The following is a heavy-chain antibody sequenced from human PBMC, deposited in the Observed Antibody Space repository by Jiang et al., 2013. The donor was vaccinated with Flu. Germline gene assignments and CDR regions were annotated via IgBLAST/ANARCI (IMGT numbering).Heavy chain of an antibody. V-gene: IGHV3-23*01. J-gene: IGHJ4*02. CDR3: VKGRAEYCNGAICYPFDY. CDR1: GFTFRSYA. D-gene: IGHD2/OR15-2a*01. CDR2: ITGSGDST. Sequence: VQLLESGGGSVQPGGSLRLSCAASGFTFRSYAIDWVRQAPGRRLEWVSSITGSGDSTYFADSVRGRFTISRDNSENTVILHMNSLRVEDTAVYFCVKGRAEYCNGAICYPFDYWGQGTLVTVSS.